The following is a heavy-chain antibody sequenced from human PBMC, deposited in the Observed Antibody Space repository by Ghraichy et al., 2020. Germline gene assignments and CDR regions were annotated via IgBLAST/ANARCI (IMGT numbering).Heavy chain of an antibody. CDR2: VYYSGTT. V-gene: IGHV4-39*01. J-gene: IGHJ3*02. CDR1: GGSISSSSYY. CDR3: ARRGELLGLTGCDI. D-gene: IGHD1-26*01. Sequence: GSLSLTCTVSGGSISSSSYYWGWIRQPPGKGLEWIGSVYYSGTTYYNPSLKSRVTISVDTSKNQFSLNLSSVTAADTALYYCARRGELLGLTGCDIWGQGRILTVSS.